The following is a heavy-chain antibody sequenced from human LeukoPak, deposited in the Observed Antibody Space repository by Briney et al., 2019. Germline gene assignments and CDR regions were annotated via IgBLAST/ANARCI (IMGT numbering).Heavy chain of an antibody. D-gene: IGHD3-3*01. Sequence: SETLSLTCTVSGGSISGYYWSWIRQPPGKGLEWIGYIYYSGSTKYNPSLKSRVTISVDTSKNQFSLKLSSVTTADTAVYYCAREGALYYDPLDVWGKGSTVTVSS. V-gene: IGHV4-59*12. CDR2: IYYSGST. J-gene: IGHJ6*04. CDR1: GGSISGYY. CDR3: AREGALYYDPLDV.